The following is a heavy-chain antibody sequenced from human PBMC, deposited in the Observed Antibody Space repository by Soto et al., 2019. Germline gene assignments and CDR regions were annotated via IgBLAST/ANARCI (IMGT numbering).Heavy chain of an antibody. Sequence: PGESLKISCKGSGYSFAGYWITWVRQKPGKGLEWMGQIDPSDSQTYYSPSFRGHVTISATKSITTVFLQWSSLRASDTAMYYCARQIYDSDTGPNFKYYFDSGGQGPRVTFSS. CDR1: GYSFAGYW. CDR3: ARQIYDSDTGPNFKYYFDS. J-gene: IGHJ4*02. CDR2: IDPSDSQT. V-gene: IGHV5-10-1*01. D-gene: IGHD3-22*01.